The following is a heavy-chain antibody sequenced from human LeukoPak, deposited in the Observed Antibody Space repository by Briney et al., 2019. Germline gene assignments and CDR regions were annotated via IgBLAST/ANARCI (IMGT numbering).Heavy chain of an antibody. CDR3: ARSAGRLAPIDD. J-gene: IGHJ4*02. D-gene: IGHD5-12*01. CDR1: GFTFSDYY. Sequence: GGSLRLSCAASGFTFSDYYMSWIRQAPGKGLEWVSYISSGSDYTNYADAVKGRFTISRDNAKNSLSLQMSSLRAEDTALYFCARSAGRLAPIDDWGQGTLVTVSS. CDR2: ISSGSDYT. V-gene: IGHV3-11*06.